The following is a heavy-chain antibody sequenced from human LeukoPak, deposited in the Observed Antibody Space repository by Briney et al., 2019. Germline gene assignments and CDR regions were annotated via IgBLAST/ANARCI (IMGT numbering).Heavy chain of an antibody. D-gene: IGHD6-19*01. CDR3: AKGCPMLLGGYSSGWYDNNSWFDS. V-gene: IGHV3-23*01. CDR1: VFTFSSYA. CDR2: FSCSGGST. J-gene: IGHJ5*01. Sequence: GGSLRLSCAASVFTFSSYAMSWVREAPGKGLERVSAFSCSGGSTYYVDSVKDRFTISRGNSKNTLYLQMNRLRAEDTAVYYCAKGCPMLLGGYSSGWYDNNSWFDSWGQGTLVTVSS.